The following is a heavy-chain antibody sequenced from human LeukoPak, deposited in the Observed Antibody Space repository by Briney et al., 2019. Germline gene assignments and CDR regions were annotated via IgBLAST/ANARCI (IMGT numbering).Heavy chain of an antibody. Sequence: PGRSLRLSCAASGFTFSNYAMHWVRQAPGKGLEWVAVISYDGSNEYYADSLKGRFTISRDNSKNTLYLQMNSLRAEDTAVYYCAKDLLLYSGSYSAYDYWGQGTLVTVSS. V-gene: IGHV3-30*18. J-gene: IGHJ4*02. CDR2: ISYDGSNE. D-gene: IGHD1-26*01. CDR1: GFTFSNYA. CDR3: AKDLLLYSGSYSAYDY.